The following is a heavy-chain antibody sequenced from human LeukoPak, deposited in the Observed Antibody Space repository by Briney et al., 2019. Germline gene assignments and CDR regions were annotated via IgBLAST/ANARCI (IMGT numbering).Heavy chain of an antibody. Sequence: PSETLSLTCNVSGGSISSSYWSWIRQPAGKGLEWIGRIYASGSSNYNPSLKSRVTMSVDTSKNQFSLNLSSVTAADTAVYYCAREGGSSRSLENWGQGTLVTVSS. J-gene: IGHJ4*02. CDR2: IYASGSS. D-gene: IGHD1-26*01. V-gene: IGHV4-4*07. CDR1: GGSISSSY. CDR3: AREGGSSRSLEN.